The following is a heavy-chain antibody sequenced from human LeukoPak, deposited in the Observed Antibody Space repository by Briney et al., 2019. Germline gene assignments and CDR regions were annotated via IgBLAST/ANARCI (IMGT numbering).Heavy chain of an antibody. D-gene: IGHD3-3*01. J-gene: IGHJ4*02. CDR2: INHSGST. V-gene: IGHV4-34*01. CDR1: GGSFSGYY. CDR3: ARGGEWSQHDY. Sequence: PSETLSLTCAVYGGSFSGYYWSWIRQPPGKGLEWIGEINHSGSTNYNPSLKSRVTISVDTSKNQFSLKLSSVTAADTAVYYCARGGEWSQHDYWGQGTLVTVSS.